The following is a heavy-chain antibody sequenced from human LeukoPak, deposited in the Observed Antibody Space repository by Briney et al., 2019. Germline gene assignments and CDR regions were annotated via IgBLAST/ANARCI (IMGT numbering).Heavy chain of an antibody. CDR2: INPNSGGT. D-gene: IGHD3-22*01. CDR1: GYTFTVYY. V-gene: IGHV1-2*02. J-gene: IGHJ3*02. Sequence: ASVTVSCKASGYTFTVYYMHWVRQAPGQGLEWMGWINPNSGGTNYAQKFQGRVTMTRDTSISTAYMELSRLRSDDTAVYYCARDYYDSSGSDAFDIWGQGTMVTVSS. CDR3: ARDYYDSSGSDAFDI.